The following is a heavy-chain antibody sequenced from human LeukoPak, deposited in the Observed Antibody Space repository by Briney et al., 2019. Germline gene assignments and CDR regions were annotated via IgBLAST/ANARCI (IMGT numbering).Heavy chain of an antibody. V-gene: IGHV4-59*08. CDR3: ARWSYYDSSGYYNFDY. CDR2: IYHSGST. D-gene: IGHD3-22*01. J-gene: IGHJ4*02. CDR1: GGSISSHY. Sequence: PSETLSLTCTVSGGSISSHYWSWIRQPPGKGLEWIGDIYHSGSTNYNPSLKSRVTISVDPSKNQFSLKLSSVTAADTAVYYCARWSYYDSSGYYNFDYWGQGTLVTVSS.